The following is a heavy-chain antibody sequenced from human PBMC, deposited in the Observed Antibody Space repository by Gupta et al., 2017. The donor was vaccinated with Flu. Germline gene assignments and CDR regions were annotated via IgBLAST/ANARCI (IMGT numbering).Heavy chain of an antibody. CDR3: ARTYCSTTSCYPYYFDY. Sequence: MSWVRQAPGKGLEWVSLVSGSGGSTYYADSVKGRFTISRDNSKNTLYLQMNTLRAEDTAVYYCARTYCSTTSCYPYYFDYWGQGSLVTVSP. CDR2: VSGSGGST. J-gene: IGHJ4*02. V-gene: IGHV3-23*01. D-gene: IGHD2-2*01.